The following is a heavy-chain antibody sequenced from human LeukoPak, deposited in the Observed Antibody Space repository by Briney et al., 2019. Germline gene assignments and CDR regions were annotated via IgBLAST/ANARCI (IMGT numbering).Heavy chain of an antibody. CDR2: IYYSGST. CDR3: ARSLARYCTNGVCTTFFVFDP. D-gene: IGHD2-8*01. V-gene: IGHV4-59*12. Sequence: PSETLSLTCTVSGGSISSYYWSWIRQPPGKGLEWIGYIYYSGSTKYNPSLKSRVTISVDTSKNQFSLKLSSVTAADTAVYYCARSLARYCTNGVCTTFFVFDPWGQGTLVTVSS. J-gene: IGHJ5*02. CDR1: GGSISSYY.